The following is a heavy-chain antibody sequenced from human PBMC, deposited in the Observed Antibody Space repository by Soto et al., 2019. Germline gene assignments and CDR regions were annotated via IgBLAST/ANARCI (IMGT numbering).Heavy chain of an antibody. J-gene: IGHJ4*02. CDR1: GGSISIGDYY. D-gene: IGHD6-13*01. Sequence: SETLSLTCTVSGGSISIGDYYWSWIRQQPGKGLEWIGCIYHSGSTYYNPSLDSRVTMSVDTSKNQFSLKLSSVTAADTAVYFCARIRGGAAGNFDYWGLGTLVTVSS. CDR2: IYHSGST. V-gene: IGHV4-31*03. CDR3: ARIRGGAAGNFDY.